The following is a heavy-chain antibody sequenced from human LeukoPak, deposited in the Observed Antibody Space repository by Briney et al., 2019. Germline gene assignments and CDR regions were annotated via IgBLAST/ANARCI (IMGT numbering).Heavy chain of an antibody. D-gene: IGHD3-10*01. CDR1: GFTFSSYS. Sequence: PGGSLRLSCAASGFTFSSYSMSWVRQAPGKGLEWVSSISSSSSYIYYADSVKGRFTISRDNAKNSMYLQMNSLRAEETAVYYCARSRKITMVRGSLDYWGQGTLVTVSP. V-gene: IGHV3-21*01. CDR3: ARSRKITMVRGSLDY. J-gene: IGHJ4*02. CDR2: ISSSSSYI.